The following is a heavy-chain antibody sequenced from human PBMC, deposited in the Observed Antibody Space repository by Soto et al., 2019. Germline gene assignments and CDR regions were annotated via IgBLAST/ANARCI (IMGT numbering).Heavy chain of an antibody. Sequence: ASVKVSCKASGYPFTSYSFSWVRQAPGQGLEWMGWSSAYSGDTRYAQKFQGRVTMTADPYTDTAYMELRNLRSDDTGVYYCAREGAVVGSAVYYGMDVWGQGTMVTVS. CDR1: GYPFTSYS. CDR2: SSAYSGDT. CDR3: AREGAVVGSAVYYGMDV. D-gene: IGHD2-15*01. J-gene: IGHJ6*02. V-gene: IGHV1-18*04.